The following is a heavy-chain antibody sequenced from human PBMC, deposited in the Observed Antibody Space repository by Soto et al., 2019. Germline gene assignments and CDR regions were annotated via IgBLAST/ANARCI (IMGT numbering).Heavy chain of an antibody. Sequence: GASVKVSWKASGYTFTSYGISWVRQAPGQGLEWMGRISAYNGNTNYAQKLQGRVTMTTDTSTSTAYMELRSLRSDDTAVYYCGRDLVVPAAMMSDAFDIWGQGTMVTVSS. CDR3: GRDLVVPAAMMSDAFDI. CDR2: ISAYNGNT. CDR1: GYTFTSYG. J-gene: IGHJ3*02. V-gene: IGHV1-18*01. D-gene: IGHD2-2*01.